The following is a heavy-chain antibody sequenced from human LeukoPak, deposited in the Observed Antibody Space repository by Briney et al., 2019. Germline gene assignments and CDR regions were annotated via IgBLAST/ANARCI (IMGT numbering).Heavy chain of an antibody. D-gene: IGHD5-12*01. J-gene: IGHJ4*02. CDR3: AKPVGYSGYDLGY. CDR2: IRYDGSNK. Sequence: GGSLRLSCAASGFTFSSYGMHWVRQAPGKGLEWVAFIRYDGSNKYYADSVKGRFTISRVNSKNTLYLQMNSLRAEDTAVYYCAKPVGYSGYDLGYWGQGTLVTVSS. CDR1: GFTFSSYG. V-gene: IGHV3-30*02.